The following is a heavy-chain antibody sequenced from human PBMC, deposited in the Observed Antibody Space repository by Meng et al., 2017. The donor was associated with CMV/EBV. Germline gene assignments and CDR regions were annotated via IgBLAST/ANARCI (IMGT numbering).Heavy chain of an antibody. J-gene: IGHJ4*02. CDR2: INHSGST. CDR1: GGSFSGYY. V-gene: IGHV4-34*01. CDR3: ARVVSGY. Sequence: SETLSLTCAVYGGSFSGYYWSWIRQPPGKGLEWIGEINHSGSTNYNPSLKSRVTISVDTSKNQFPLKLSSVTAADTAVYYCARVVSGYWGQGTLVTVSS.